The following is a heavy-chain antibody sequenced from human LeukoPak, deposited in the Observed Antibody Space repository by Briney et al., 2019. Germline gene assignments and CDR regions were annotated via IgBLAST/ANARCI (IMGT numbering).Heavy chain of an antibody. V-gene: IGHV4-30-4*08. J-gene: IGHJ4*02. CDR2: IYYSGGT. D-gene: IGHD3-22*01. CDR1: GGSISSGDYY. CDR3: ARDSGLDSFDY. Sequence: SQTLSLTXTVSGGSISSGDYYWSWIRQPPGKGLEWIGYIYYSGGTYYNPSLKSRVTISVDTSKNQFSLKLSSVTAADTAVYYCARDSGLDSFDYWGQGTLVTVSS.